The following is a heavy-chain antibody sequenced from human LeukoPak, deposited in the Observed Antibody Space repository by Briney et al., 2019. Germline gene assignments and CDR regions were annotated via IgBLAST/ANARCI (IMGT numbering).Heavy chain of an antibody. CDR1: GYTFTSYA. CDR3: ARPRFAYCSGGSCYSSRVNWFDP. V-gene: IGHV7-4-1*02. J-gene: IGHJ5*02. CDR2: INTNIGNP. Sequence: ASVKVSCKASGYTFTSYAMNWVRQAPGQGLEWMGWINTNIGNPTYAQGFTGRFVFSLDTSVSTAYLQISSLKAEDTAVYYCARPRFAYCSGGSCYSSRVNWFDPWGQGTLVTVSS. D-gene: IGHD2-15*01.